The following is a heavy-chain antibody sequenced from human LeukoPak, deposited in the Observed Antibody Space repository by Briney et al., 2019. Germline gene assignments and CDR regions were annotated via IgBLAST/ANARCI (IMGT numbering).Heavy chain of an antibody. D-gene: IGHD2-2*01. CDR2: INSNTGGT. Sequence: ASVKVSCKASGYIFTDYFVHWLRQAPGQGLEWMGWINSNTGGTNYVQKFRGRVTMTRDTSISTLYMELSSLRSDDTAVYYCARDLGITCISTNCPPDYWGQGTLVTVSS. CDR3: ARDLGITCISTNCPPDY. V-gene: IGHV1-2*02. CDR1: GYIFTDYF. J-gene: IGHJ4*02.